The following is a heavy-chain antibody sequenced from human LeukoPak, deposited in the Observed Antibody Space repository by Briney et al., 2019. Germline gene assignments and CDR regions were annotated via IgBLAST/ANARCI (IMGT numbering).Heavy chain of an antibody. CDR2: FIPIFGTA. Sequence: ASVKVSCKASGYTFTSYGISWVRQAPGQGLEWMGKFIPIFGTANYAQKFQGRVTITADDSATTAYMELSSLRSEDTAVYCCARTLRDPNTYYYGSGSTEYDYWGQGTLVTVSS. D-gene: IGHD3-10*01. V-gene: IGHV1-69*13. J-gene: IGHJ4*02. CDR3: ARTLRDPNTYYYGSGSTEYDY. CDR1: GYTFTSYG.